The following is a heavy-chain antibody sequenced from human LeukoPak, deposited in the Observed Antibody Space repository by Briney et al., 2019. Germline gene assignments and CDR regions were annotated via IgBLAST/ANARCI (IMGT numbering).Heavy chain of an antibody. CDR3: ARGTVTTGYFDY. V-gene: IGHV4-59*01. D-gene: IGHD4-17*01. CDR2: VHYTGGT. Sequence: SETLSLTCTVSGGSISTYYWSWIRQPPGKGLEWIGYVHYTGGTNYNPSLKSRVTISADTSMNQLSLKLSSVTTADTAVYYCARGTVTTGYFDYWGQGILVPVSS. CDR1: GGSISTYY. J-gene: IGHJ4*02.